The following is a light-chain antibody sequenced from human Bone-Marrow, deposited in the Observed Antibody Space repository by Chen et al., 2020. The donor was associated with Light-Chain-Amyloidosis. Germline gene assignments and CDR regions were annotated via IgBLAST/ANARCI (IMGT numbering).Light chain of an antibody. Sequence: EIVLTQSPATLSLSSGERATLSCRASQSVSSYLAWYQQKPGQAPRLLIYDASNWATGIPDRFSGSGSGTDFTLTISSLEPEDFAVYYCQQRRNWPPLTFGQGTRLEIK. V-gene: IGKV3-11*01. CDR1: QSVSSY. CDR3: QQRRNWPPLT. J-gene: IGKJ5*01. CDR2: DAS.